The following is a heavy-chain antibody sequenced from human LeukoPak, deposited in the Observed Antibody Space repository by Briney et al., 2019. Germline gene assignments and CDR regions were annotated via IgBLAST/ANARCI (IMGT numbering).Heavy chain of an antibody. CDR2: IIPIFGTA. J-gene: IGHJ4*02. CDR1: GSTFSSYA. Sequence: SVKVSCKASGSTFSSYAISWVRQAPGQGLEWMGGIIPIFGTANYAQKFQGRVTITADESTSTAYMELSSLRSEDTAVYYCARDYDSSGSLDYWGQGTLVTVSS. CDR3: ARDYDSSGSLDY. V-gene: IGHV1-69*01. D-gene: IGHD3-22*01.